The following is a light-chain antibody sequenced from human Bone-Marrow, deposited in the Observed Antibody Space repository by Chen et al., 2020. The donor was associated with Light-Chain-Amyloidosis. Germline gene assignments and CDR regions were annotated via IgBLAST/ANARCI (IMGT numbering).Light chain of an antibody. CDR3: QVWDRSSDRPV. CDR2: DDS. V-gene: IGLV3-21*02. Sequence: SYVLTQSSSVSVSSGPTATITCGGTNIGSTSVHWYQQTPGQAPLLVVYDDSDRPSGIPERLSGSNSGNTATLTISRVEAGDEADYYCQVWDRSSDRPVFGGGTKLTVL. CDR1: NIGSTS. J-gene: IGLJ3*02.